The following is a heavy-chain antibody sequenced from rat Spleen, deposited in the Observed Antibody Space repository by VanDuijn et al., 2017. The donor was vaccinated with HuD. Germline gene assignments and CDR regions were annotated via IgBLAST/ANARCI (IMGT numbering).Heavy chain of an antibody. J-gene: IGHJ2*01. Sequence: EVQLVESGGGLVQPGRSLKLSCAASGFTFSNYGMAWVRQAPTKGLEWVASITNTGGRIYYPYSVKGRFTISRENAQNTLYLQMNSLRSEDTADYYCTRDAGYGYFDYWGQGVMVTVSS. D-gene: IGHD4-3*01. CDR3: TRDAGYGYFDY. CDR2: ITNTGGRI. V-gene: IGHV5-29*01. CDR1: GFTFSNYG.